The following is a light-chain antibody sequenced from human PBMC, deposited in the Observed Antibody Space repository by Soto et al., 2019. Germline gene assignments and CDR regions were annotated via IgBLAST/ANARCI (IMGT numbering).Light chain of an antibody. J-gene: IGKJ5*01. CDR1: QTVSTSY. Sequence: EIVLTQSPGTLSLSPGERATLSCRASQTVSTSYLAWYQQKPGQAPRLLIYGTSNRATAIPDRFSGSGSVTDFTLTISRLEPEDVAVYYCQQYDSSPAITFGQGTRLEIK. V-gene: IGKV3-20*01. CDR2: GTS. CDR3: QQYDSSPAIT.